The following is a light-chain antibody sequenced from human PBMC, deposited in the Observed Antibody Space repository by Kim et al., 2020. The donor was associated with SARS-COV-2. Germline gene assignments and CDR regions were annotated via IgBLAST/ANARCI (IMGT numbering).Light chain of an antibody. CDR2: GKN. V-gene: IGLV3-19*01. Sequence: LRQTVRITCQGDSLRSYYASWYQQTPGQAPVLVIYGKNNRPSGIPDRFSGSSSGNTASLTITGAQAEDEADYYCNSRDSSGNLYVFGTGTKVTVL. J-gene: IGLJ1*01. CDR3: NSRDSSGNLYV. CDR1: SLRSYY.